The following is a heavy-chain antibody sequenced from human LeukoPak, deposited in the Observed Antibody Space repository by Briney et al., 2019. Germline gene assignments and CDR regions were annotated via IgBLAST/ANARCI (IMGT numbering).Heavy chain of an antibody. V-gene: IGHV4-59*01. CDR2: IYYSGST. D-gene: IGHD1-26*01. J-gene: IGHJ5*02. Sequence: SETLSLTCTVSGGSISSYYWSWIRQPPGKGLEWIGYIYYSGSTNYNPSLKSRVTISVDTSKNQFSLKLSSVTAADTAVYYCARVQMGGLDPWGQGTLVTVSS. CDR3: ARVQMGGLDP. CDR1: GGSISSYY.